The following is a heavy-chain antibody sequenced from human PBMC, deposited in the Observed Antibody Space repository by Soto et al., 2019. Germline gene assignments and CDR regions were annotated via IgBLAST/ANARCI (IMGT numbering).Heavy chain of an antibody. CDR2: IIPIFGTA. CDR3: AQIKELQGNWNCLAY. J-gene: IGHJ4*02. Sequence: GASVKVSCKASGGTFSSYAISWVRQAPGQGLEWMGGIIPIFGTANYAQKFQGRVTITADESTSTAYMELSSLRSEDTAVYYCAQIKELQGNWNCLAYWGQGTLVTVSS. D-gene: IGHD1-7*01. CDR1: GGTFSSYA. V-gene: IGHV1-69*13.